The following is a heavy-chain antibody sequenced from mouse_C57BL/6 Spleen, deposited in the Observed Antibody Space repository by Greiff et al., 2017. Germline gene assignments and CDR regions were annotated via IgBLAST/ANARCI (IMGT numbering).Heavy chain of an antibody. Sequence: QVQLQQPGAELVKPGASVKLSCKASGYTFTSYWMHWVKQRPGQGLEWIGMIHPNSGSTNYNEKFKSKATLTVDKSSSTAYMQLSSLTSEDSAVYYCARDDGSPYYAMDYWGQGTSVTVSS. V-gene: IGHV1-64*01. D-gene: IGHD1-1*01. CDR3: ARDDGSPYYAMDY. CDR1: GYTFTSYW. J-gene: IGHJ4*01. CDR2: IHPNSGST.